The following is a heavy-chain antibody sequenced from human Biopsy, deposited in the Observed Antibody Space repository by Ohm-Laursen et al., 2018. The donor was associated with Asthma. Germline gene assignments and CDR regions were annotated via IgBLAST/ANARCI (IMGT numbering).Heavy chain of an antibody. D-gene: IGHD5-24*01. CDR1: GYTFRSYG. J-gene: IGHJ4*02. V-gene: IGHV1-18*04. CDR2: ISPFTGDT. CDR3: ARHPYNFGGFDY. Sequence: SVKVSCKASGYTFRSYGVSWVRQAPGQGLEWMGWISPFTGDTHFGQKFQGRVTMTTDTSTDTAYMELRSLRSDDTAVYYCARHPYNFGGFDYWGQGSLVTVSS.